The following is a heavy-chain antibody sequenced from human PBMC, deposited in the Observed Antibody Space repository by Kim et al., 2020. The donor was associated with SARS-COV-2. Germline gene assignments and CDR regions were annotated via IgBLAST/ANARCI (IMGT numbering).Heavy chain of an antibody. CDR3: ARHNTNGLLCSGGSCYRRDWYFDL. V-gene: IGHV4-39*01. D-gene: IGHD2-15*01. CDR1: GGSISSSSYY. Sequence: SETLSLTCTVSGGSISSSSYYWGWIRQPPGEGLEWIGSIYYSGSTYYNPSLKSRVTISVDTSKNQFSLKLSSVTAADTAVYYCARHNTNGLLCSGGSCYRRDWYFDLWGRGTLVTVSS. J-gene: IGHJ2*01. CDR2: IYYSGST.